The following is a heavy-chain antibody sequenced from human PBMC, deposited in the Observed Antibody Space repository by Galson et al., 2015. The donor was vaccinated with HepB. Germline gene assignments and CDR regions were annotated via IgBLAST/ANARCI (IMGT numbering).Heavy chain of an antibody. CDR2: IYPGDSDT. D-gene: IGHD3-10*01. CDR1: GYSFTSYW. V-gene: IGHV5-51*01. CDR3: ARRKKTYYYGSGSQFDP. Sequence: QSGAEVKKPGESLKISCKGSGYSFTSYWIGWVRQMPGKGLEWMGIIYPGDSDTRYSPSFQGQVTISADKSISTAYLQWSSLKASDTAMYYCARRKKTYYYGSGSQFDPWGQGTLVTVSS. J-gene: IGHJ5*02.